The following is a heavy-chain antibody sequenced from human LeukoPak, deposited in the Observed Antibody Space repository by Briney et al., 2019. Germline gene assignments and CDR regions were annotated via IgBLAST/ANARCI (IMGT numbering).Heavy chain of an antibody. CDR2: FDPEDGET. CDR1: GYTLTELS. Sequence: ASVKVSCKVSGYTLTELSMHWVRQAPGKGLEWMGGFDPEDGETIYAQKFQGRVTMTEDTSTDTAYMELSSLRSEDTGVYYCATTYYYDSSGPYYFDYWGQGTLVTVSS. J-gene: IGHJ4*02. D-gene: IGHD3-22*01. CDR3: ATTYYYDSSGPYYFDY. V-gene: IGHV1-24*01.